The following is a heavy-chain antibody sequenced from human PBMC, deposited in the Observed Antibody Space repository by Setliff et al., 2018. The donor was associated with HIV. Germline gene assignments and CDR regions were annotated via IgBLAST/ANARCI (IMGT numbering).Heavy chain of an antibody. V-gene: IGHV3-9*01. CDR2: ISWNSETI. CDR1: GFTFGDYA. CDR3: VRASRSDPNMY. Sequence: GGSLRLSCTASGFTFGDYAMYWVRLLPGKGLEWVSGISWNSETIGYADSVKGRFSISRDNAKNSLFLQMNSLRAGDTGVYYCVRASRSDPNMYWGQGTVVTVSS. D-gene: IGHD3-3*01. J-gene: IGHJ4*02.